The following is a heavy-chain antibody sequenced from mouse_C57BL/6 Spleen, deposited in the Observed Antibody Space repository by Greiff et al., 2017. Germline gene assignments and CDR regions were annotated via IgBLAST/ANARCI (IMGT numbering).Heavy chain of an antibody. CDR3: AKRRSSGYAMDY. CDR1: GYSFTSGYY. V-gene: IGHV3-6*01. D-gene: IGHD1-3*01. J-gene: IGHJ4*01. CDR2: ISYGGSN. Sequence: EVKLMESGPGLVKPTQSLSLTCSVTGYSFTSGYYWNWIRQFPGNKLEWVGYISYGGSNNYHPSFKNRIPLTRDTTKNQFYLKLNSVTAEDTATYYCAKRRSSGYAMDYWGQGTSVTVAS.